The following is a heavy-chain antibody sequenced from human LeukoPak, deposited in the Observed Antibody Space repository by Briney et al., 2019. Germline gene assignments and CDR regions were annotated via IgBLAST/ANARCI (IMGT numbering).Heavy chain of an antibody. Sequence: GGSLRLSCVASGFSFSDHYMDWVRQAPGKGLEWVGRIRDKSKSYTTEYAASVRGRFTVSRDDSENSVYLQMNSLKTEDTAVYYCAGGQLNMPGVIDIWGQGTMVTVSS. V-gene: IGHV3-72*01. CDR1: GFSFSDHY. D-gene: IGHD1-1*01. CDR3: AGGQLNMPGVIDI. J-gene: IGHJ3*02. CDR2: IRDKSKSYTT.